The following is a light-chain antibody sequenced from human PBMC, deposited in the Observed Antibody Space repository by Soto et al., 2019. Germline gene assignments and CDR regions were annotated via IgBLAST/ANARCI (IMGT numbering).Light chain of an antibody. CDR2: STS. V-gene: IGLV7-43*01. CDR1: TGAVTSGYY. J-gene: IGLJ3*02. Sequence: QAVVTQEPSLTLSPGGTVTPTCASSTGAVTSGYYPDWFQQKPGQAPRALTYSTSNKHSWTPARFSGSLLGGKGALTLSGVEHEDEAEYSCLLYYGGGRVFGRGTKVTV. CDR3: LLYYGGGRV.